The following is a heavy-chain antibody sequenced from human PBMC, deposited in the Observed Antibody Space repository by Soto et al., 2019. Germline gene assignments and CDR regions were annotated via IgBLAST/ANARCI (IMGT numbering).Heavy chain of an antibody. Sequence: GGSLRLSCAASGFTFSSYSMNWVRQAPGKGLEWVSSISSSSSYIYYADSVKGRFTISRDNAKNSLYLQMNSLRAEDTAVYYCASQIHGDYSPANFDYWGQGTLVTVSS. D-gene: IGHD4-17*01. J-gene: IGHJ4*02. CDR1: GFTFSSYS. CDR3: ASQIHGDYSPANFDY. CDR2: ISSSSSYI. V-gene: IGHV3-21*04.